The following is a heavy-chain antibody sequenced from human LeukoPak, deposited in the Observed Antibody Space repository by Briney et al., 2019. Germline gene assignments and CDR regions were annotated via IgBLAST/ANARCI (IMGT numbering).Heavy chain of an antibody. CDR2: ISGSGGST. CDR3: AKDHDSSGYYYFDY. CDR1: GFTFSSYA. Sequence: GGSLRLSCAASGFTFSSYAMSWVRQAPGKGLEWVSAISGSGGSTYYADSVKGRFTISKDNSKNTLYLQMNSLRAEDTAVYYCAKDHDSSGYYYFDYWGQGTLVTVSS. V-gene: IGHV3-23*01. J-gene: IGHJ4*02. D-gene: IGHD3-22*01.